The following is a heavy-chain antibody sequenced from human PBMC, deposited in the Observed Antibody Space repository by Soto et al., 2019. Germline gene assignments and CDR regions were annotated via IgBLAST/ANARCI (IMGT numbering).Heavy chain of an antibody. D-gene: IGHD2-2*02. V-gene: IGHV3-74*03. Sequence: EVQLVESGGGLVQPGGSLRLSCAASGFIFTGYWMHWVRQAPGKGLVWVSRLHSDGSTTTYADSVKGRFTISRDNAKNTLYLQMNSLRPEDTAVYYCARELPTTIRVGYYYSYGMDVWGQGTTVTVSS. CDR1: GFIFTGYW. CDR2: LHSDGSTT. J-gene: IGHJ6*02. CDR3: ARELPTTIRVGYYYSYGMDV.